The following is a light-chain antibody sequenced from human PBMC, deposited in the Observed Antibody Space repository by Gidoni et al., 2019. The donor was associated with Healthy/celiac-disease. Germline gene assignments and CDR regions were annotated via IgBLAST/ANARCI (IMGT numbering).Light chain of an antibody. CDR2: DSS. CDR1: QGISSA. J-gene: IGKJ4*01. Sequence: IQLTQSPSSLSASVGDRVTITCRASQGISSALAWYQQKPGKAPNLLIYDSSSLESGVPSRFSGSGSGTDFTLTISSLQPEDFATYYCQQFNNYPLFGGGTKVEIK. V-gene: IGKV1D-13*01. CDR3: QQFNNYPL.